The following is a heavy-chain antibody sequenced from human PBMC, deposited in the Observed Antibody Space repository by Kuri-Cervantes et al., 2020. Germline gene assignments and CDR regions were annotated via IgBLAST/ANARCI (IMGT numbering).Heavy chain of an antibody. CDR3: ARAPEPRDFWSGYYRSYGYYFDY. CDR2: IYYSGST. V-gene: IGHV4-38-2*02. J-gene: IGHJ4*02. Sequence: SETLSLTCSVSGYSIGTTYYWGWIRQPPGKGLEWIGSIYYSGSTYYNPSLKSRVTISVDTSKNQFSLKLSSVTAADTAVYYCARAPEPRDFWSGYYRSYGYYFDYWGQGTLVTVSS. D-gene: IGHD3-3*01. CDR1: GYSIGTTYY.